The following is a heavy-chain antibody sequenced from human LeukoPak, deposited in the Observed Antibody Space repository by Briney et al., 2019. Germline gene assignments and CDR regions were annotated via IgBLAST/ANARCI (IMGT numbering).Heavy chain of an antibody. J-gene: IGHJ4*02. CDR1: GFTFSTYG. D-gene: IGHD1-20*01. V-gene: IGHV3-30*02. Sequence: PGGSLRLSCAASGFTFSTYGMHWVRQAPGKGLEWVAFIRDDGSNKYYTDSVKGRFTVSRDNSKNTLYLQMNSLRGEDTAVYFCARGHLTGRGYFDYWGQGTLVTVSS. CDR2: IRDDGSNK. CDR3: ARGHLTGRGYFDY.